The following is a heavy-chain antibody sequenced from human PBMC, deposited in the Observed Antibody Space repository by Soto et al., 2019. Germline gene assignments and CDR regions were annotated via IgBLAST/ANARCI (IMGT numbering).Heavy chain of an antibody. J-gene: IGHJ5*02. V-gene: IGHV3-23*01. Sequence: GGSLRLSCAASGFTFGSYAMSWVRQAPGKGLEWVSAISGSGGSTYYADSVKGRFTISRDNSKNTLYLQMNSLRAEDTAVYYCAKGQKDIVLMVYAPRGNWFDPWGQGTLVTVS. CDR3: AKGQKDIVLMVYAPRGNWFDP. CDR1: GFTFGSYA. D-gene: IGHD2-8*01. CDR2: ISGSGGST.